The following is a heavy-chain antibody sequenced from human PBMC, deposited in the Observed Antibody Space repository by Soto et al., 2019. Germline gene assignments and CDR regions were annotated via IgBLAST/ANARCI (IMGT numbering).Heavy chain of an antibody. CDR1: GYTLTELS. D-gene: IGHD5-12*01. Sequence: EASVKVSCKVSGYTLTELSMHWVRQAPGKGLEWMGGFDPEDGETIYAQKFQGRVTMTEDTSTDTAYMELSSLRSEDTAVYYCATIGSDSGYDYFDYWGQGTLVTVSS. J-gene: IGHJ4*02. CDR3: ATIGSDSGYDYFDY. V-gene: IGHV1-24*01. CDR2: FDPEDGET.